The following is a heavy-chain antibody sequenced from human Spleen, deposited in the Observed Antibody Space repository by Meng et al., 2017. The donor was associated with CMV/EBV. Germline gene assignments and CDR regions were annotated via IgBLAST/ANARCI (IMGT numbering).Heavy chain of an antibody. V-gene: IGHV1-2*02. CDR2: INPNSGGT. D-gene: IGHD2-2*02. Sequence: ASVKVSCKASGYTFTAHYFHWVRQAPGQGLEWMGWINPNSGGTNYAQKFQGRVTMTRDTSISTAYMELSRLRSDDTAVYYCARVFGDIVVVPAAIRPYYYGMDVWGQGTTVTVSS. CDR3: ARVFGDIVVVPAAIRPYYYGMDV. J-gene: IGHJ6*02. CDR1: GYTFTAHY.